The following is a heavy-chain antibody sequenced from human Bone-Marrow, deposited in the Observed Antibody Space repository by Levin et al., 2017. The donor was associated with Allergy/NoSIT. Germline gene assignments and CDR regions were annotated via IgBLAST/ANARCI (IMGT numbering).Heavy chain of an antibody. J-gene: IGHJ4*02. CDR2: IHSGGRK. D-gene: IGHD5-12*01. Sequence: ETLSLTCAASGFTISTNCMSWVRQVPGKGLEWVSIIHSGGRKNYADSVKGRFTISRDNYNNTLYLQMNSLRGEDTAIYYCARDDVVATNHWGQGTLVIVSS. CDR3: ARDDVVATNH. CDR1: GFTISTNC. V-gene: IGHV3-66*01.